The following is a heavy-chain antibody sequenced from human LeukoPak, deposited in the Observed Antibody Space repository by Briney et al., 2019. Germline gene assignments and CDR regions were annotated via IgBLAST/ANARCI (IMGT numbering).Heavy chain of an antibody. Sequence: ASVKVSCKASGYTFTSHGISWVRQAPGQGLEWMGWISVYHGNTNYAQKLQGRVTMTTDTSTSTAYMELRSLRSDDPAVYYCARDPLKTGTTLVDYWGQGNLVTVSS. CDR3: ARDPLKTGTTLVDY. J-gene: IGHJ4*02. V-gene: IGHV1-18*01. CDR1: GYTFTSHG. D-gene: IGHD1-7*01. CDR2: ISVYHGNT.